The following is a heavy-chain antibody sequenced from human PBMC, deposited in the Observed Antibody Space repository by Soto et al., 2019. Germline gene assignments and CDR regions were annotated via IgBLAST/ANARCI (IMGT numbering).Heavy chain of an antibody. CDR1: GFTFSDYY. CDR3: ARVLTTVDTAMANWFDP. Sequence: GSLSLSFAASGFTFSDYYMSWIRQAPGKGLEWVSYISSSGSTIYYADSVKGRFTISRDNAKNSLYLQMNSLRAEDTAVYYCARVLTTVDTAMANWFDPWGQGTLVTSPQ. J-gene: IGHJ5*02. V-gene: IGHV3-11*01. CDR2: ISSSGSTI. D-gene: IGHD5-18*01.